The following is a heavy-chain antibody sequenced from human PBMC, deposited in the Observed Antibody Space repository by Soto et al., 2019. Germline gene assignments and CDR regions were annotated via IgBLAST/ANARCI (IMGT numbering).Heavy chain of an antibody. CDR3: ATAYGSGSYDTPYYYGMDV. CDR2: FDPEDGET. V-gene: IGHV1-24*01. Sequence: QVQLVQSGAEVKKPGASVKVSCKVSGYTLTELSMHWVRQAPGKGLEWMGGFDPEDGETIYAQKFQGRVTMTEDTSTDTAYMELSSLRSEDTAVYYCATAYGSGSYDTPYYYGMDVWGQGTTVTVSS. D-gene: IGHD3-10*01. CDR1: GYTLTELS. J-gene: IGHJ6*02.